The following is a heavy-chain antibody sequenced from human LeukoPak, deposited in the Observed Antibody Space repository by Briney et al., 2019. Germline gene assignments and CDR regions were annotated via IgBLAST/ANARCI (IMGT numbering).Heavy chain of an antibody. V-gene: IGHV3-30*03. CDR2: ISYDGSKK. D-gene: IGHD4-17*01. CDR3: ARNRPNYGDYYGMDV. CDR1: GFIFSHYG. Sequence: GGSLRLSCEASGFIFSHYGIHWVRQAPGMGLEWVAVISYDGSKKYYADSVEGRFTISRDNAKNSLYLQMNSLRAEDTAVYYCARNRPNYGDYYGMDVWGQGTTVTVSS. J-gene: IGHJ6*02.